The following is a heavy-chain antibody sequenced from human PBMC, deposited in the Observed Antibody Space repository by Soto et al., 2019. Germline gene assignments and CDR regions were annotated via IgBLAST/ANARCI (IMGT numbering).Heavy chain of an antibody. CDR3: ARVVRLHFDI. Sequence: AGGSLRLSCVTSGFSFSPYAMSWASQAPGKGLEWVSGISDSGSNTYYAGSVKCRFTISRDNSRNTMFLQMKSLSAEDAAIYFCARVVRLHFDIWCQGTLVTFSS. CDR2: ISDSGSNT. CDR1: GFSFSPYA. V-gene: IGHV3-23*01. D-gene: IGHD3-16*01. J-gene: IGHJ4*02.